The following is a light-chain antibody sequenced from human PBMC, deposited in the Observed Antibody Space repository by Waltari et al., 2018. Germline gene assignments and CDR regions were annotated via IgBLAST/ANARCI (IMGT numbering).Light chain of an antibody. V-gene: IGLV1-51*01. J-gene: IGLJ3*02. Sequence: QSVLTQPPSLSVAPGQKVTISCPGSSPTIGYDYVSWYQHLPGTAPKVVIYDNNKRPSGIPDRFSGSKSGTSATLGITGLQTGDEAFYYCATWDHSLHGMVFGGGTELTVL. CDR3: ATWDHSLHGMV. CDR2: DNN. CDR1: SPTIGYDY.